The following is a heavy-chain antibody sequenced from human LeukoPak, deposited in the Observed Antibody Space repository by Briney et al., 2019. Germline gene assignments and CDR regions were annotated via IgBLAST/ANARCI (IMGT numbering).Heavy chain of an antibody. V-gene: IGHV3-33*06. Sequence: PGGSLRLSCAASGFTFSSYGMHWVRQAPGKGLEWVAVIWYDGSNKYYADSVKGRFTISRDNSKNTLDLQMNSLRAEDTAVYYCAKLGSGYDIDYWGQGTLVTVSS. J-gene: IGHJ4*02. D-gene: IGHD5-12*01. CDR1: GFTFSSYG. CDR2: IWYDGSNK. CDR3: AKLGSGYDIDY.